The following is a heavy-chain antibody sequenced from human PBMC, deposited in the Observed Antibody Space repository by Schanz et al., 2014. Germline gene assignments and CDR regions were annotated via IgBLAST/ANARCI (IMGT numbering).Heavy chain of an antibody. CDR3: ARSTYYDILTGQTHTRVDVRYFDL. CDR2: MYINSGST. V-gene: IGHV3-21*01. D-gene: IGHD3-9*01. J-gene: IGHJ2*01. Sequence: VQLVESGGGVAQPGGSLRLSCAASGFSFSGYGMHWVRQAPGKGLEWISSMYINSGSTQYADSVRGRFTISRDNAKNSLFLQMHSLRADDTAVYYCARSTYYDILTGQTHTRVDVRYFDLWGRGTLVTVSS. CDR1: GFSFSGYG.